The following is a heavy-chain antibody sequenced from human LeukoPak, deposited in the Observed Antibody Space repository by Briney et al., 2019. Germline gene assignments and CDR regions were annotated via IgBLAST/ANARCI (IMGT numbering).Heavy chain of an antibody. CDR1: GFTVSSNY. Sequence: WGSLRLSCAASGFTVSSNYMSWVRQAPGKGLEWVSVIYSGDTTYYADSVKGRFTISRDNSNNTLYLQMNSLRAEDTAVYYCARGPVTKFEIWGQGTILTGSS. D-gene: IGHD4-17*01. V-gene: IGHV3-53*01. CDR3: ARGPVTKFEI. CDR2: IYSGDTT. J-gene: IGHJ3*02.